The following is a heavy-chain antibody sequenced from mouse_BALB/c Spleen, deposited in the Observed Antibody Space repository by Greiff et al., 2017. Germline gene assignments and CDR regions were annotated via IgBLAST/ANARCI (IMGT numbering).Heavy chain of an antibody. CDR2: ISSGGST. CDR3: ARETIYDGYYRYFDV. D-gene: IGHD2-3*01. V-gene: IGHV5-6-5*01. Sequence: EVQVVESGGGLVKPGGSLKLSCAASGFTFSSYAMSWVRQTPEKRLEWVASISSGGSTYYPDSVKGRFTISRDNARNILYLQMSSLRSEDTAMYYCARETIYDGYYRYFDVWGAGTTVTVSS. J-gene: IGHJ1*01. CDR1: GFTFSSYA.